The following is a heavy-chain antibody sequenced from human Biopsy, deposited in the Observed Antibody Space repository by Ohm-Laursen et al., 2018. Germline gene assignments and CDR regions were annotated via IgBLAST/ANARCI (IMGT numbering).Heavy chain of an antibody. Sequence: APVKVSCKASSYTFTDYNIHWMRQAPGQGLEWLGYINRKTGATNYAQKFQGTVTMTRDTSISTAYLALGSLRSADTAIYYCARDPLNGHKHFDYWGQGSLVTVSS. D-gene: IGHD2-8*01. CDR2: INRKTGAT. CDR3: ARDPLNGHKHFDY. V-gene: IGHV1-2*02. J-gene: IGHJ4*02. CDR1: SYTFTDYN.